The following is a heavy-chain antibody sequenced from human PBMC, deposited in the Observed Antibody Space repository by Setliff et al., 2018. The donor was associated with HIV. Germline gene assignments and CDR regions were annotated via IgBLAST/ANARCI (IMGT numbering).Heavy chain of an antibody. V-gene: IGHV1-2*06. CDR1: GYTFTDFY. J-gene: IGHJ5*02. CDR2: INPKSGVA. CDR3: ATDLGSHALDP. D-gene: IGHD6-13*01. Sequence: ASVKVSCKASGYTFTDFYIHWMRQAPGQGLEWMGRINPKSGVANYLKRFEGRVTMTSDTSTNTAHMELIRPRFDDTAVYYCATDLGSHALDPWGQGTLVTVSS.